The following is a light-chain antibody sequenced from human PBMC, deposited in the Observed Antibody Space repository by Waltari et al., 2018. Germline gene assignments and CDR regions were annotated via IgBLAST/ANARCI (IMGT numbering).Light chain of an antibody. CDR1: SSDVANFKY. CDR2: DIA. CDR3: CSLATTHTLL. J-gene: IGLJ2*01. V-gene: IGLV2-11*01. Sequence: QSALTQPRSVSGSPGQSVTISCSGTSSDVANFKYVSWYQQYPGKAPKLIIYDIAMRPSGVPVRFSGSQSGNTASLTISGLQAEDEAAYYCCSLATTHTLLFGGGTKLTVL.